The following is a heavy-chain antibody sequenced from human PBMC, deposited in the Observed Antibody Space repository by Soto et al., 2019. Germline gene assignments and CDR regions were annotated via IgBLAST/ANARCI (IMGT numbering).Heavy chain of an antibody. CDR1: GFSFSDYY. J-gene: IGHJ6*02. Sequence: GGSLRLSCAASGFSFSDYYMYWIRQAPGKGLEWISYISSSSSYTNYADSGKGRFTISRDNAKKSLFLQMNSLRVEDTAVYFCAGGNQYQHYAMDVWGRGTTVTVSS. CDR3: AGGNQYQHYAMDV. CDR2: ISSSSSYT. V-gene: IGHV3-11*06. D-gene: IGHD2-2*01.